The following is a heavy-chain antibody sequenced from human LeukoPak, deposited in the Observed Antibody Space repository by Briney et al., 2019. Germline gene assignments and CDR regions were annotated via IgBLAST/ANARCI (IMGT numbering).Heavy chain of an antibody. CDR3: ARRRGWYFGAFDI. Sequence: GESLKISCKGSGYSFTSYWIGWVRQMPGKDLEWMGIIYTGDSDARYSPSFQGQVTISADKSISTAYLQWSSLKASDTAMYYCARRRGWYFGAFDIWGQGTMVTVSS. CDR1: GYSFTSYW. J-gene: IGHJ3*02. D-gene: IGHD6-19*01. V-gene: IGHV5-51*01. CDR2: IYTGDSDA.